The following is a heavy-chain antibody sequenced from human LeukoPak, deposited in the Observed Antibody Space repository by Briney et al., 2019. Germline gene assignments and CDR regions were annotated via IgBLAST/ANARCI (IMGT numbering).Heavy chain of an antibody. CDR1: GGSISSYY. D-gene: IGHD3-10*01. J-gene: IGHJ6*02. V-gene: IGHV4-59*01. CDR2: IYYSGST. Sequence: SETLSLTCTVSGGSISSYYWSWVRQPPGKGLEWIGYIYYSGSTNYNPSLKSRVTISVDTSKNQFSLKLSSVTAADTAVYYCARGRFGELSGYYYGMDVWGQGTTVTVSS. CDR3: ARGRFGELSGYYYGMDV.